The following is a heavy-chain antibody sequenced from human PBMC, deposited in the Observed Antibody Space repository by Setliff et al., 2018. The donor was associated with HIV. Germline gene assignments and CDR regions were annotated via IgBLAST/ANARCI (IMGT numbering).Heavy chain of an antibody. CDR2: ISGSGGST. J-gene: IGHJ4*02. D-gene: IGHD3-22*01. Sequence: QPGGSLRLSCAASGFTFSSYAMSWVRQAPGKGLEWVSAISGSGGSTYYADSVKGRFTISRDNSKNTLYLQMNSLRAEDTAVYYCAKSMIVVVISPTDYWGQGTLVTVSS. CDR1: GFTFSSYA. CDR3: AKSMIVVVISPTDY. V-gene: IGHV3-23*01.